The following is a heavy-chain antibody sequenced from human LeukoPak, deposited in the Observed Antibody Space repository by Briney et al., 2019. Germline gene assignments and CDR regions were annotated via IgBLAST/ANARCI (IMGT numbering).Heavy chain of an antibody. V-gene: IGHV1-69*06. CDR1: GGSFSSKA. Sequence: PVKVSCKASGGSFSSKAISWVRQAPGQGLEWMGGIIPIFETTNYAQKFQGRVTMTEDTSTDTAYMELSSLKSEDTAVYFCAPGIGWPEYYFDNWGQGTLVTVSS. CDR3: APGIGWPEYYFDN. D-gene: IGHD6-19*01. J-gene: IGHJ4*02. CDR2: IIPIFETT.